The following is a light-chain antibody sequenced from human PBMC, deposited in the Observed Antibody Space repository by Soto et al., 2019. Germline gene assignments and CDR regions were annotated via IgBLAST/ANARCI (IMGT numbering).Light chain of an antibody. CDR2: GAS. J-gene: IGKJ5*01. Sequence: EIVLTQSPATLSLSPGERATLSCRASQSVSSNLAWYQQNPGQAPRLLIYGASTRATGIPDRFSGSGSGTDFTLTSSRLEPEDFAVYYCQQHGTSPITFGQGTRLEIK. CDR1: QSVSSN. CDR3: QQHGTSPIT. V-gene: IGKV3-20*01.